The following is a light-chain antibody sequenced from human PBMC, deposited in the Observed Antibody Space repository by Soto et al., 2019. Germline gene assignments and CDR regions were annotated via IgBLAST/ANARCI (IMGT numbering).Light chain of an antibody. V-gene: IGKV1-5*01. Sequence: DIQMTQSPCTLSASVGDRVTITCRASQSISTWLAWYQQKPGKAPKLLIYDASSLQSGVPSRFSGHGSGTDFTLTISSLQPDDFATYYCQQYNIYTTFGEGTKLEIK. CDR3: QQYNIYTT. J-gene: IGKJ2*01. CDR2: DAS. CDR1: QSISTW.